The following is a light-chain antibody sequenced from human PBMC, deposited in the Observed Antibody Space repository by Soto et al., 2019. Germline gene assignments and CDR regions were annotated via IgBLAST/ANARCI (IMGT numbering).Light chain of an antibody. CDR1: SSNVGSYKL. V-gene: IGLV2-23*02. CDR3: CSSGGSPTYV. J-gene: IGLJ1*01. Sequence: QSALTQPASVSVSPGQSITISCTGTSSNVGSYKLVSWYQQHPGKAPKLMIFEVNKRPSGVSNRFSGSKSGNTASLPISGLKVEDEADYYCCSSGGSPTYVFGAGPKVTV. CDR2: EVN.